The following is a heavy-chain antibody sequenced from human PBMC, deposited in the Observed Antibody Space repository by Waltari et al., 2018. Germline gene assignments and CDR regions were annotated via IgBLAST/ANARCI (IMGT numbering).Heavy chain of an antibody. J-gene: IGHJ3*01. CDR3: AKRIVGGPFDV. Sequence: QVHLVQSGAEVRKPGSSVKVSCEASGGSFGTSAIAWVRQAPGQGLEWMAGIIPIYGTPNYAQKFQGRVNVAADELTRTAYMELSSLRSDDTAIYYCAKRIVGGPFDVWGQGTMVTVSS. CDR2: IIPIYGTP. CDR1: GGSFGTSA. V-gene: IGHV1-69*12. D-gene: IGHD1-26*01.